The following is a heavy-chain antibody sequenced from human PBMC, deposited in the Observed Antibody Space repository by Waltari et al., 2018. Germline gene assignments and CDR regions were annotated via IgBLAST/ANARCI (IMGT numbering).Heavy chain of an antibody. CDR1: GFPFSAYT. V-gene: IGHV3-48*01. Sequence: EVQLVESGGDLVQPGGSLRLSCSASGFPFSAYTMNCVRQAPGKGLELVSYIRTGSSPTYYADSVKGRFTISRDNAKNSLYLQMSSLRAEDTALYYCVRDHAYAFDFWGQGTMVTVPS. CDR3: VRDHAYAFDF. J-gene: IGHJ3*01. CDR2: IRTGSSPT.